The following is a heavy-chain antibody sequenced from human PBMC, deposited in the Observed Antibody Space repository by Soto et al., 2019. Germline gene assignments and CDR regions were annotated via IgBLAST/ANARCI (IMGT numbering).Heavy chain of an antibody. CDR1: GGSVSNSA. CDR3: GRGSSLTKVEY. V-gene: IGHV1-69*01. J-gene: IGHJ4*02. Sequence: QVQLVQSGSEVKKPGSSVRVSCKASGGSVSNSAISWLRHAPGQGLEWMGGIIPIFGPAIYARKFQGRFTISADESTGTAYMELNNVRSDDTAVYYCGRGSSLTKVEYWGQGTLVTVSS. D-gene: IGHD6-6*01. CDR2: IIPIFGPA.